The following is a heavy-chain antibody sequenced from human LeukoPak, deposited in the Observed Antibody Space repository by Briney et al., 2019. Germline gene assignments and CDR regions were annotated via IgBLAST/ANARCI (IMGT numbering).Heavy chain of an antibody. J-gene: IGHJ4*02. D-gene: IGHD6-13*01. V-gene: IGHV5-10-1*01. CDR3: ARGAGSSWETDY. Sequence: GESLKISCKGSGYSFTTYWISWVPQMPGKGLEWMGRIDPSDSYTNYSPSFQGHVTISADKSISTAYLQWSSLKASDTAMYYCARGAGSSWETDYWGQGTLVTVSS. CDR1: GYSFTTYW. CDR2: IDPSDSYT.